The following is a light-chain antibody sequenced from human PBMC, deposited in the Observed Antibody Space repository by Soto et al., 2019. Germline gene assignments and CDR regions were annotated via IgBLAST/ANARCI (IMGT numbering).Light chain of an antibody. CDR2: DVS. V-gene: IGLV2-14*01. CDR3: SSYTGSGPVV. CDR1: SSDVGGYNY. J-gene: IGLJ2*01. Sequence: QSALTQPASVSGSPGQSITISCTGTSSDVGGYNYVSWYQQYPGKAPKLMIYDVSNRPSGVSNRFSGSKSGNTASLTVSGLQAEDEADYYCSSYTGSGPVVFGGGTQLTVL.